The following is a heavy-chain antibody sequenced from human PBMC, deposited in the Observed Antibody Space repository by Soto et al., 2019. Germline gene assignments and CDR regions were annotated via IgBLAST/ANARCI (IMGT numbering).Heavy chain of an antibody. D-gene: IGHD3-10*01. CDR2: IYYSGST. J-gene: IGHJ6*02. V-gene: IGHV4-59*01. CDR3: ARTSEFIGWFGENNYYGMDV. Sequence: PSETLSLTCTVSGGSISSYYWSWIRQPPGKGLEWIGYIYYSGSTNYNPSLKSRVTISVDTSKNQFSLKLSSVTAADTAVYYCARTSEFIGWFGENNYYGMDVWGQGTTVTVSS. CDR1: GGSISSYY.